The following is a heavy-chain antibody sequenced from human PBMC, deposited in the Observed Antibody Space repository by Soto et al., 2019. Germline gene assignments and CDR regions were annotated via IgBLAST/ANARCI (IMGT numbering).Heavy chain of an antibody. D-gene: IGHD6-13*01. Sequence: VQVVESGGGVVQPGKSLRLSCAASGFSFNNYGMLWVRQAPGKGLEWVASVSIDGRNKYYAASVQGRFTISRDNSKNTLYLQMNSLGDDDTAVYYCVAGVQCRDYWGQGTPVSVSS. CDR2: VSIDGRNK. CDR1: GFSFNNYG. CDR3: VAGVQCRDY. J-gene: IGHJ4*02. V-gene: IGHV3-33*01.